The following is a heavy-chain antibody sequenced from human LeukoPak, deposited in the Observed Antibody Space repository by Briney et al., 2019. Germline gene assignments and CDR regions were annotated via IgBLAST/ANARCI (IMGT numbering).Heavy chain of an antibody. V-gene: IGHV4-31*03. D-gene: IGHD5-24*01. CDR1: GGSISSGGYY. Sequence: SETLSLTCTVSGGSISSGGYYWSWIRQHPGKGLEWIGYIYYSGSTYHNPPLKSRVTISLDTSKNQFSLKLNSVTAADTAVYYCATGRGYSGPFDYWGQGTLVTVSS. CDR2: IYYSGST. CDR3: ATGRGYSGPFDY. J-gene: IGHJ4*02.